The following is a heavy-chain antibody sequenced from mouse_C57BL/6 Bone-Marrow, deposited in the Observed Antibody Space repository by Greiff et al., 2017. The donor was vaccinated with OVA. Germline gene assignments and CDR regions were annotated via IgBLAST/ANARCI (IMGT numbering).Heavy chain of an antibody. CDR1: GYTFTSYW. V-gene: IGHV1-55*01. CDR2: IYPGSGST. D-gene: IGHD1-1*01. Sequence: VQLQQPGAELVKPGASVKMSCKASGYTFTSYWITWVKQRPGQGLEWIGDIYPGSGSTNYNEKFKSKATLTVDTSSSTAYMQLSSLTSEDSAVYYCARSGPITTVVATEGFDVWGTGTTVTVSS. J-gene: IGHJ1*03. CDR3: ARSGPITTVVATEGFDV.